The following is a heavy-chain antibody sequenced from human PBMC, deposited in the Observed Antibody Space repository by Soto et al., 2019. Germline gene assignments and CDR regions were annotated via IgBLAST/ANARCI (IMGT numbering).Heavy chain of an antibody. CDR3: SSGDVFNI. Sequence: GGSLRLSCAASGLTFSSYWMSWVRQAPGKGLEWVANIKQDGSVIQYVDSVKGRFSISRDNAKNSLYLHMSSLRVEDTAVYYCSSGDVFNIWGQGTMVTVSS. CDR1: GLTFSSYW. V-gene: IGHV3-7*01. J-gene: IGHJ3*02. CDR2: IKQDGSVI.